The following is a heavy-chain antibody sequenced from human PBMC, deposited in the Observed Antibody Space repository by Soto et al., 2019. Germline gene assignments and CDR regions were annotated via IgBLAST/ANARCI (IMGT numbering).Heavy chain of an antibody. J-gene: IGHJ4*02. D-gene: IGHD1-26*01. CDR1: GYRFNSYL. V-gene: IGHV1-3*01. CDR2: INVDYGNT. Sequence: QVHLVQSGAEGKKPGASVNISCKASGYRFNSYLMFWVRQAPGQRLEWMGWINVDYGNTTYSHNLQGRVSITRDASASTVYMELTSLTSEDTAVYYCARNRGTYSLDYWGQGTLVTVSS. CDR3: ARNRGTYSLDY.